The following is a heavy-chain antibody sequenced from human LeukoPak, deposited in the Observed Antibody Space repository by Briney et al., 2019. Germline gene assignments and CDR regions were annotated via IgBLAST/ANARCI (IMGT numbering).Heavy chain of an antibody. Sequence: GGSLRLSCAASGFTFDDYGMSWVRQAPGKGLEWVSGINWNAGNTGYADSVKGRFTISRDNAKNSLSLQMNSLRAEDTALYYCAKDAFGALYYFDFWGQGTLVTVSS. J-gene: IGHJ4*02. CDR1: GFTFDDYG. D-gene: IGHD1-26*01. V-gene: IGHV3-20*04. CDR3: AKDAFGALYYFDF. CDR2: INWNAGNT.